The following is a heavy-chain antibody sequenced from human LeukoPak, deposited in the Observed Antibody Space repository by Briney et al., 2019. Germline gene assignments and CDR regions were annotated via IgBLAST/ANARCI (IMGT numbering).Heavy chain of an antibody. D-gene: IGHD3-10*01. J-gene: IGHJ6*03. CDR1: GFTFSDYY. CDR2: ISSSGSTI. V-gene: IGHV3-11*04. CDR3: ARFPMVRGVIGYYYYYYMDV. Sequence: PGGSLRLSCAASGFTFSDYYMSWIRQAPGKGLEWVSYISSSGSTIYYADSVKGRFTISRDNAKNSLYLQMNSLRAEDTAVYYCARFPMVRGVIGYYYYYYMDVWGKGTTVTISS.